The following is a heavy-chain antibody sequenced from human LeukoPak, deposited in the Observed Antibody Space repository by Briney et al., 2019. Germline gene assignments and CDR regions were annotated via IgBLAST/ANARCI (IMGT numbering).Heavy chain of an antibody. J-gene: IGHJ6*03. CDR1: GGSISSYY. Sequence: SETLSLTCTVSGGSISSYYWSWIRQPAGKGLEWIGRIYARGNTNYNPSLKSRVTMSVDTSKNQLSLKLSSVTAADTAVYYCARSWLSERSIAARAYYYHMDVWGKGTTVSVSS. V-gene: IGHV4-4*07. D-gene: IGHD6-6*01. CDR2: IYARGNT. CDR3: ARSWLSERSIAARAYYYHMDV.